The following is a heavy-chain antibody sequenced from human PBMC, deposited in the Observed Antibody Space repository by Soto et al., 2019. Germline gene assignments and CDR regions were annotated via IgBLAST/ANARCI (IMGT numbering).Heavy chain of an antibody. CDR3: AKLPNCGGDCYFDS. Sequence: QVQLVESGGGVVQPGRSLRLSCAASGFTFNSFGMHWVRQAPGKGLEWVARVSFDGTNKYYADSVKGRFTISRDNSKNTLYLQMNTLRAEDTAVYYCAKLPNCGGDCYFDSWGQGTLVTVSS. D-gene: IGHD2-21*02. CDR1: GFTFNSFG. CDR2: VSFDGTNK. J-gene: IGHJ4*02. V-gene: IGHV3-30*18.